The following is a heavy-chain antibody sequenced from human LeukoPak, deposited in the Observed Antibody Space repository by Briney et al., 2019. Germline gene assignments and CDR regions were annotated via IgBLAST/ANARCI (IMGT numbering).Heavy chain of an antibody. CDR3: ASGPLRRDGYNLDY. J-gene: IGHJ4*02. Sequence: PWGSLRLSCAASGFTVSSKYMGWVRQAPGKGLEWVSVIYSDGSTYYADSVKGRFTLSRDNSKNTLYLQMNSLRAEDTAVYYCASGPLRRDGYNLDYWGQGTLVTVSS. D-gene: IGHD5-24*01. CDR2: IYSDGST. V-gene: IGHV3-66*01. CDR1: GFTVSSKY.